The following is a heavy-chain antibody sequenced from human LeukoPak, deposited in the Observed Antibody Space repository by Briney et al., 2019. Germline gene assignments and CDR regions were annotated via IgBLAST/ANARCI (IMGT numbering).Heavy chain of an antibody. CDR1: GFTFSSYE. V-gene: IGHV3-48*03. CDR2: ISSSGSTI. J-gene: IGHJ6*04. D-gene: IGHD3-10*01. Sequence: TGGSLRLSCAASGFTFSSYEMNWVRQAPGQGLEGVSYISSSGSTIYYADSVKGRFTISRDNAKNSLYLQMNSLRAEDTAVYYCAREGIYYGSGSYPEYYGMDVWGKGTTVTVSS. CDR3: AREGIYYGSGSYPEYYGMDV.